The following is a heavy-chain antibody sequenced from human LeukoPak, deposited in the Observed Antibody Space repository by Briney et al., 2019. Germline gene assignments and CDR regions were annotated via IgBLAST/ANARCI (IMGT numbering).Heavy chain of an antibody. J-gene: IGHJ4*02. D-gene: IGHD2-21*02. CDR1: GFTFSSYA. V-gene: IGHV3-23*01. CDR3: AKDWVVTATFDY. Sequence: GGSLRLSCAASGFTFSSYAMSWVRQAPGKGLEWVSAISGSGGSTCYADSVKGRFTISRDNSKDTLYLQMNSLRAEDTAVYYCAKDWVVTATFDYWGQGTLVTVSS. CDR2: ISGSGGST.